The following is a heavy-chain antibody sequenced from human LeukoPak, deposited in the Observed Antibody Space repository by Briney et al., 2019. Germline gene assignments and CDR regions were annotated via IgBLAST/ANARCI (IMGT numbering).Heavy chain of an antibody. CDR2: IYYSGST. CDR3: ARGGMGYDFWSGYYTPYYYYYYMDV. D-gene: IGHD3-3*01. Sequence: PSETLSLTCTVSGLSISSYYGSWIRQPPGKGLEWIGYIYYSGSTNYNLSLKSRVPISVDTPKNQFSLKLSSVTAADTAVYYCARGGMGYDFWSGYYTPYYYYYYMDVWGKGTTVTVSS. CDR1: GLSISSYY. V-gene: IGHV4-59*01. J-gene: IGHJ6*03.